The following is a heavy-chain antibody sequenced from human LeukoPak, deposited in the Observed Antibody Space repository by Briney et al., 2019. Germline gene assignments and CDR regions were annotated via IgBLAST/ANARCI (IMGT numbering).Heavy chain of an antibody. J-gene: IGHJ3*02. CDR1: GFTFSSYA. CDR3: AKDMRSVAYYDFWSGSSRRAFDI. Sequence: PGGSLRLSCAASGFTFSSYAMSWVRQAPGKGLEWVSAISGSGGSTYYADSVKGRFTISRDNSKNTLYLQMNSLRAEDTAVYYCAKDMRSVAYYDFWSGSSRRAFDIWGQGTMVTVSS. CDR2: ISGSGGST. V-gene: IGHV3-23*01. D-gene: IGHD3-3*01.